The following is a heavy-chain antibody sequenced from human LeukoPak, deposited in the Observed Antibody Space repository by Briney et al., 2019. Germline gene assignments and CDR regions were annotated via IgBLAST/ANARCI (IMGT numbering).Heavy chain of an antibody. D-gene: IGHD3-22*01. J-gene: IGHJ3*02. CDR3: AKDLGYYDSSGYYPLAFDI. CDR1: GFTFSSYA. Sequence: GGSLRLSCAASGFTFSSYAMSWVRQAPGKGLEWVSAISGSGGSTYYADSVKGRFTISRDNSKNTLYLQMNSLRAEDTAVYYCAKDLGYYDSSGYYPLAFDIWGQGTTVTVSS. CDR2: ISGSGGST. V-gene: IGHV3-23*01.